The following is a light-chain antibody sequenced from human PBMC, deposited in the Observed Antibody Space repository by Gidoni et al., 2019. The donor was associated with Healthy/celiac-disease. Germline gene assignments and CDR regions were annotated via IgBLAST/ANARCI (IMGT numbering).Light chain of an antibody. CDR2: WAS. CDR1: QSVLYSSNNKNY. CDR3: QQYYSTLTWT. Sequence: DIVMTQSPDSLAVSLGERATINFKSSQSVLYSSNNKNYLAWYQQKPGQPPKLLIYWASTRESGVPDRFSGSGSGTEFTLTISSLQAEDVAVYYCQQYYSTLTWTFGQGTKVEIK. J-gene: IGKJ1*01. V-gene: IGKV4-1*01.